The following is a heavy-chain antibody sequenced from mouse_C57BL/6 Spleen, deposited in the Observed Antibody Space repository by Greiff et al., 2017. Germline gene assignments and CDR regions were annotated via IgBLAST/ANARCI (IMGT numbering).Heavy chain of an antibody. CDR3: ARAGDYDGAWFAY. D-gene: IGHD2-4*01. Sequence: VQLQQSVAELVRPGASVKLSCTASGFTIKNTYMHWVKQRPEQGLEWIGRIEPANGNTKYAPKFQGKATITADTSSNTAYLQLSSLTSEDTAIYYCARAGDYDGAWFAYWGQGTLVTVSA. CDR1: GFTIKNTY. CDR2: IEPANGNT. J-gene: IGHJ3*01. V-gene: IGHV14-3*01.